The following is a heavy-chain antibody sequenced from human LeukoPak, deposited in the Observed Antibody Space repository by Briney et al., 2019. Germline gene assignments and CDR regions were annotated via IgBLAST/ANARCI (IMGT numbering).Heavy chain of an antibody. CDR3: AREVTTGHYYFDY. J-gene: IGHJ4*02. V-gene: IGHV3-21*01. Sequence: PGGSLRLSCAASGFTFSTYSMNWVRQAPGKGLEWVSSISSRSSHIYYADSVKGRFTISRDNAKNSLYLQMNSLRAEDTAVYYCAREVTTGHYYFDYWGQGTLVTVSS. D-gene: IGHD1-14*01. CDR1: GFTFSTYS. CDR2: ISSRSSHI.